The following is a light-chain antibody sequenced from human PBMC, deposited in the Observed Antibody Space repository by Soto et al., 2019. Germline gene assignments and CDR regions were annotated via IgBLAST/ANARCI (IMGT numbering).Light chain of an antibody. Sequence: IVLTQSPCTLSLSPGERATLSCRASQSLTNSFIAWYQQKPGQAPRLLIYDTSSRVTGIPDRFSGSGSGTDFTLTITSLEPEDFAVYFCHQRYNWPRVTFGQGTRLEI. J-gene: IGKJ5*01. CDR2: DTS. CDR3: HQRYNWPRVT. V-gene: IGKV3D-20*02. CDR1: QSLTNSF.